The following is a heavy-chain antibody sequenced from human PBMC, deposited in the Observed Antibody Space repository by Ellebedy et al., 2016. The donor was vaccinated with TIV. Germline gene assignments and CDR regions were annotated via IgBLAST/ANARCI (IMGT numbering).Heavy chain of an antibody. Sequence: SETLSLTCTVSGGSSPSSSPYYWGWIRQSPGKGLEWIGTVYYSGNTYYNPSLKSRVTISVDTSMNRFSLELNSVTAADTAIYYCARNVLIFTFDKWYSDLWGRGTLVTVSS. D-gene: IGHD3/OR15-3a*01. CDR2: VYYSGNT. V-gene: IGHV4-39*01. CDR1: GGSSPSSSPYY. J-gene: IGHJ2*01. CDR3: ARNVLIFTFDKWYSDL.